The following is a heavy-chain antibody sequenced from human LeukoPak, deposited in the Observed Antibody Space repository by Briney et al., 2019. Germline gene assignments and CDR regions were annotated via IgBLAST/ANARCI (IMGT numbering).Heavy chain of an antibody. CDR1: GFTFDDYA. D-gene: IGHD6-13*01. J-gene: IGHJ4*02. V-gene: IGHV3-9*01. CDR3: AKDMDPIAAAGLKLDY. CDR2: ISWNSGSI. Sequence: GRSLRLSCAASGFTFDDYAMHWVRQAPGKGLEWVSGISWNSGSIGYADSVKGRFTISRDNAKNSLYLQMNSLRAEDTALYYCAKDMDPIAAAGLKLDYWGQGTLVTVSS.